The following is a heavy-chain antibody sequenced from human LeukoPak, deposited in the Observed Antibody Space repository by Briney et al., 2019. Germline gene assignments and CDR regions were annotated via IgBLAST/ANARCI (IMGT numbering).Heavy chain of an antibody. CDR3: ASRGGSSWYFDY. V-gene: IGHV4-59*08. D-gene: IGHD6-13*01. CDR1: GGSISTYY. J-gene: IGHJ4*02. Sequence: PSETLSLTCTVSGGSISTYYWSWIRQPPGKGLEWIGYIYYSGSSNYNPSLKSRVTISVDTSKSQFSLKLSSVTAADTAVYYCASRGGSSWYFDYWGQGTLVTASS. CDR2: IYYSGSS.